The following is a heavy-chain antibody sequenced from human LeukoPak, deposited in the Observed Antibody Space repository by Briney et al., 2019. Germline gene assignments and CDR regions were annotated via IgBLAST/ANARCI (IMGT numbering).Heavy chain of an antibody. D-gene: IGHD5-12*01. V-gene: IGHV1-2*02. CDR3: ATGVATAFTY. Sequence: ASVTVSCKASGYTFTGYYIHWVQQAPGQGLEWMAFINPDSGDSYSAPKFQGRVTMTRDTSISTASMEVSWLTSDDTAVYYCATGVATAFTYWGQGTLVIVSS. CDR2: INPDSGDS. CDR1: GYTFTGYY. J-gene: IGHJ4*02.